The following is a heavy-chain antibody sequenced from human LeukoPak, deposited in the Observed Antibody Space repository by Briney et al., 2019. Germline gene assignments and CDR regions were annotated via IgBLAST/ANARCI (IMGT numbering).Heavy chain of an antibody. CDR1: GYTFTGYY. CDR3: ARDLSRGYDFLDY. Sequence: ASVKVSCKASGYTFTGYYMHWVRQAPGQGLEWMGWINPNSGGTNYAQKFQGRVTMTRDTSISTAYMEVSRLRSDDTAVYYCARDLSRGYDFLDYWGQGTLATVSS. CDR2: INPNSGGT. D-gene: IGHD5-12*01. J-gene: IGHJ4*02. V-gene: IGHV1-2*02.